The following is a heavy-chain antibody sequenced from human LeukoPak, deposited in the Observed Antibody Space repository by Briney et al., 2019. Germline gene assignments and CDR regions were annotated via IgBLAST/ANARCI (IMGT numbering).Heavy chain of an antibody. D-gene: IGHD6-13*01. Sequence: GGSLRLSCAASGFTFSSYAMHWVRQAPGKGLEWVAVISYDGSNKYYADSVKGRFTISRDNSKNTLYLQMNSPRAEDTAVYYCARGYGIAAGDWGQGPLVTVSS. CDR3: ARGYGIAAGD. CDR1: GFTFSSYA. CDR2: ISYDGSNK. V-gene: IGHV3-30-3*01. J-gene: IGHJ4*02.